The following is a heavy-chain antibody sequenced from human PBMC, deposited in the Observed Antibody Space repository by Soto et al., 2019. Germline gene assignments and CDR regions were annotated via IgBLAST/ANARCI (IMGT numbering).Heavy chain of an antibody. CDR2: IIPIFGTA. CDR3: AREVAGYCISTSCRTRINWFDP. Sequence: QVQLVQSGAEVKKPGSSVKVSCKASGGTFSSYAISWVRQAPGQGLEWMGGIIPIFGTANYAQKFQGRVTITADEYTSTAYMELSSLRSEDTAVYYCAREVAGYCISTSCRTRINWFDPWGQGTLVTVSS. CDR1: GGTFSSYA. V-gene: IGHV1-69*12. D-gene: IGHD2-2*01. J-gene: IGHJ5*02.